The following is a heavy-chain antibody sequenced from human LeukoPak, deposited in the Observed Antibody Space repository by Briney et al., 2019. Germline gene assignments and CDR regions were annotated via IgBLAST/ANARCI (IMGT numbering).Heavy chain of an antibody. D-gene: IGHD3-9*01. V-gene: IGHV7-4-1*02. CDR3: ARFYYDILTGSDYAFDI. Sequence: ASVKVSCKASGYNFTNYAMNWVRQAPGQGLEWMGWINTNTGNPTYAQGLTGRFVFSLDTSVSTAYLQINSLKADDTAVYYCARFYYDILTGSDYAFDIWGQGTMVTVSS. J-gene: IGHJ3*02. CDR2: INTNTGNP. CDR1: GYNFTNYA.